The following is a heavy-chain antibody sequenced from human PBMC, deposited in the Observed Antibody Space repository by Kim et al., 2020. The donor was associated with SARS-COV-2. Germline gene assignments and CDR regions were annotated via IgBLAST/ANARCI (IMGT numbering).Heavy chain of an antibody. V-gene: IGHV5-51*01. Sequence: GESLKISCKGSGYSFTSYWIGWVRQMPGKGLEWMGIIYPGDSDTRYSPSFQGQVTISADKSISTAYLQWSSLKASDTAMYYCARKNDYDSSGYYYFDLWGRGTLVTVSS. CDR1: GYSFTSYW. CDR3: ARKNDYDSSGYYYFDL. CDR2: IYPGDSDT. D-gene: IGHD3-22*01. J-gene: IGHJ2*01.